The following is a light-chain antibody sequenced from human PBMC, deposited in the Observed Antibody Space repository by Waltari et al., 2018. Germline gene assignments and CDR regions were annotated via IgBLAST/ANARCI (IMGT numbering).Light chain of an antibody. CDR1: SRAVVVYKL. J-gene: IGLJ1*01. CDR3: SSFTSRHLYV. V-gene: IGLV2-14*01. CDR2: EVN. Sequence: HSALTPPPSVSGAPGQSITISCPGSSRAVVVYKLVPWYHQYPGKVPKIMIYEVNNRPSGVSSRFSGSKAGNTASLTISGLQADDEADYYCSSFTSRHLYVFGTGTAVTVL.